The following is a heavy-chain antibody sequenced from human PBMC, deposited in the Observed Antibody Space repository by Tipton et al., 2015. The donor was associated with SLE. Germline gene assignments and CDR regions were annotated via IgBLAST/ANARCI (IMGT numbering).Heavy chain of an antibody. CDR2: ITYSGHT. CDR1: SGSVSSGAYY. CDR3: AREVPRSGWSLDS. J-gene: IGHJ4*02. Sequence: TLSLTCTVSSGSVSSGAYYWSWIRQHPGEGLEWIGHITYSGHTLYNPSLQGRFTISRDNSKNTLYLRLNSLRADDTAVYYCAREVPRSGWSLDSWGQGTLVTVSS. V-gene: IGHV4-30-4*01. D-gene: IGHD6-19*01.